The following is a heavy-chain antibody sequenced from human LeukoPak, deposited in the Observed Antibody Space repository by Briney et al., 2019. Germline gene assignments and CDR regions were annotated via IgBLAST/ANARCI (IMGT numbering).Heavy chain of an antibody. CDR1: GFTFSNHA. V-gene: IGHV3-23*01. J-gene: IGHJ4*02. CDR3: AREINVGH. CDR2: ITSGSNT. Sequence: GGSLRLSCAASGFTFSNHAMTWVRQAPGKGLECVSGITSGSNTYYADSVKGRFTASRDNSKNTLHLQMNSLRADDTAIYYCAREINVGHWGQGTLVTVSS. D-gene: IGHD1-26*01.